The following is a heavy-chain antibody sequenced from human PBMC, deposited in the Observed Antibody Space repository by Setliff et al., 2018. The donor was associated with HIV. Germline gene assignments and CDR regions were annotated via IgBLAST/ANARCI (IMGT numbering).Heavy chain of an antibody. D-gene: IGHD3-16*01. Sequence: ASVKVSCKASGYTFIDYYIHWVRQAPGRGFEWMGWINTDNGITEYAENFQGRVAMTRDTSMSTAYMELNRLTFDDTAVYYCARDPYDTSENPYDPWGQGTLVTVSS. V-gene: IGHV1-2*02. CDR3: ARDPYDTSENPYDP. CDR2: INTDNGIT. CDR1: GYTFIDYY. J-gene: IGHJ5*02.